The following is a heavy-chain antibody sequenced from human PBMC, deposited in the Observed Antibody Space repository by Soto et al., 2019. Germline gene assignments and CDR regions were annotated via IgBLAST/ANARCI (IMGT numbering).Heavy chain of an antibody. CDR1: GGTFSSYT. CDR3: ARARKAAAGINFDY. J-gene: IGHJ4*02. Sequence: SVKVSCKASGGTFSSYTISWVRQAPGQGLEWMGRIIPILGIANYVQKFQGRVTITADKSTSTAYMELSSLRSEDTAVYYCARARKAAAGINFDYWGQGTLVTVSS. V-gene: IGHV1-69*02. CDR2: IIPILGIA. D-gene: IGHD6-13*01.